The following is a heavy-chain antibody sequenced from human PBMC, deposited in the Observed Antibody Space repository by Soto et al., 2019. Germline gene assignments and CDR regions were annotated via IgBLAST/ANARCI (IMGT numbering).Heavy chain of an antibody. CDR1: GYTFISYG. CDR3: ASYPIVDTAISGFDP. D-gene: IGHD5-18*01. Sequence: GASVKVSCKASGYTFISYGISWVRQAPGQGLEWMGWISADNGNTNYAQKFQGRVTMTTDTSTSTAYMELRSLRSDDTAVYYCASYPIVDTAISGFDPWGQGTLVTVSS. J-gene: IGHJ5*02. CDR2: ISADNGNT. V-gene: IGHV1-18*01.